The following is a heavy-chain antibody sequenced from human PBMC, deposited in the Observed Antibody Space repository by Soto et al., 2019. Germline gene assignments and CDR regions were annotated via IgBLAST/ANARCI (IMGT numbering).Heavy chain of an antibody. V-gene: IGHV4-30-4*01. D-gene: IGHD6-19*01. CDR3: ARGPFIAVDGAGLFDY. CDR1: GGSISSGDYY. CDR2: IYYSGST. Sequence: QVQLQESGPGLVKPSQTLSLTCTVSGGSISSGDYYWSWIRQPPGKGLEWIGYIYYSGSTYYNPSLKSRVPISVDTSNNQFSLKLSSVTAADTAVYYCARGPFIAVDGAGLFDYWGQGTLVTVSS. J-gene: IGHJ4*02.